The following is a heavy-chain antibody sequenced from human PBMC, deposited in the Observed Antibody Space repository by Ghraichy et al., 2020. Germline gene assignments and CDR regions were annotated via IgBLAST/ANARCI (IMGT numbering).Heavy chain of an antibody. CDR1: GFRFSNYY. Sequence: LSLTCAASGFRFSNYYITWIRQTPGKGLEWVSYINKDGRTRFYADSMQGRVTVSRDNAKNSVYLDLTSLRVEDTAVYYCARKPDGDTGWYAPWGYWGQGTLVTVSS. V-gene: IGHV3-11*01. D-gene: IGHD6-19*01. J-gene: IGHJ4*02. CDR3: ARKPDGDTGWYAPWGY. CDR2: INKDGRTR.